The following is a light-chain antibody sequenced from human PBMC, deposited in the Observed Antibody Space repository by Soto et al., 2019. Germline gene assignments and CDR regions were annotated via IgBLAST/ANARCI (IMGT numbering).Light chain of an antibody. V-gene: IGKV3-15*01. Sequence: EIVMTQSPATLSVSPGERATLSCRASQSISSNLAWYQQQPGQAPRLLIYGASTRAAGIPARFSGSGSGTEFTLTISSLQSEDFAVYYCQQYNNWPPVTFGGGTKVEIK. CDR1: QSISSN. CDR3: QQYNNWPPVT. J-gene: IGKJ4*01. CDR2: GAS.